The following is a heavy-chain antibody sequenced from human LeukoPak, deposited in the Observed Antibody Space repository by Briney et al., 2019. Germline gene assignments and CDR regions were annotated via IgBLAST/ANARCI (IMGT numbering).Heavy chain of an antibody. J-gene: IGHJ4*02. V-gene: IGHV4-31*03. CDR2: IYYSGST. Sequence: MASETLSLTCTVSGGSISSGGYSWSWIRQHPWKGLEWIGYIYYSGSTYYNPSLKSRVTISVDTSKNQFSLKLSSVTAADTAVYYCATAADIVATITDWGQGTLVTVSS. CDR3: ATAADIVATITD. CDR1: GGSISSGGYS. D-gene: IGHD5-12*01.